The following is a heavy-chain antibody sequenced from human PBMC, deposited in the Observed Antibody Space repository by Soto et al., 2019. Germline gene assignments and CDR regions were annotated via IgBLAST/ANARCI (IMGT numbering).Heavy chain of an antibody. J-gene: IGHJ4*02. CDR1: GGALITNTW. D-gene: IGHD5-18*01. CDR3: VNSLRYSYAFDY. Sequence: LSLTCAASGGALITNTWWNWVRQPPGKGLEWIGEIYHSGSTRYNPSLESRVTISLDTSKNQFSMELTSVTAADTALYCCVNSLRYSYAFDYWGRGILVTVSS. CDR2: IYHSGST. V-gene: IGHV4-4*01.